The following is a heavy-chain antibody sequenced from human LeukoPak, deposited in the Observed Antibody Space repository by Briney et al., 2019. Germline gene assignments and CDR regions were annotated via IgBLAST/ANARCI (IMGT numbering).Heavy chain of an antibody. CDR1: GGSISSYY. J-gene: IGHJ4*02. D-gene: IGHD5-18*01. Sequence: PSETLSLTCTVSGGSISSYYWSWIRQPAGKGLEWIGRIYTSGSTNYNPSLKSRVTMSVDTSKNQFSLKLSSVTAADTAVYYCARDYAGYSYGYLSMYYFDYWGQGTPVTVSS. V-gene: IGHV4-4*07. CDR3: ARDYAGYSYGYLSMYYFDY. CDR2: IYTSGST.